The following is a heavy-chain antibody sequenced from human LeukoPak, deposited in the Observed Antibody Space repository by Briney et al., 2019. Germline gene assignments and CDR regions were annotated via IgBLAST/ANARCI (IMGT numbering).Heavy chain of an antibody. CDR1: GGSISSYY. Sequence: SETLSLTCTVSGGSISSYYWSWIRQPPGKGLEWIGYIYYSGSTNYNPSLKRRVTISVDTSKNQFSLKLSSVTAADTAVYYCARATRRGIQLWTNGRYYFDYWGQGTLVTVSS. V-gene: IGHV4-59*01. CDR2: IYYSGST. D-gene: IGHD5-18*01. CDR3: ARATRRGIQLWTNGRYYFDY. J-gene: IGHJ4*02.